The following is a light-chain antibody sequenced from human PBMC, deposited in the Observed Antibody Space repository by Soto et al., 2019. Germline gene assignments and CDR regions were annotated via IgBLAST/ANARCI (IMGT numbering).Light chain of an antibody. V-gene: IGKV3-15*01. CDR3: LQHNSYPRA. CDR1: QSVSSN. CDR2: GES. Sequence: EIVLTQSPDTLSLSPGESATLSCRASQSVSSNLAWYQQKPGQAPRLLIYGESARATGIPARFSGSGSGTEFTLTISSLQSEDFATYYCLQHNSYPRAFGQGTKVDIK. J-gene: IGKJ1*01.